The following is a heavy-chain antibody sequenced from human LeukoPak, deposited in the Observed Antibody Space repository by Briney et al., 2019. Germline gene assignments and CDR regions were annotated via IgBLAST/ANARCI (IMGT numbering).Heavy chain of an antibody. V-gene: IGHV3-30*02. J-gene: IGHJ4*02. CDR1: GFTFSSYG. Sequence: QPGGSLRLSCAASGFTFSSYGMHWVRQAPGKGLEWVAFIRYDGSNKYYADSVKGRFTISRDNSKNTLCLQMNSLRAKDTAVYYCAKDLAVGVTGLGFDYWGQGTLVTVSS. CDR2: IRYDGSNK. D-gene: IGHD1-26*01. CDR3: AKDLAVGVTGLGFDY.